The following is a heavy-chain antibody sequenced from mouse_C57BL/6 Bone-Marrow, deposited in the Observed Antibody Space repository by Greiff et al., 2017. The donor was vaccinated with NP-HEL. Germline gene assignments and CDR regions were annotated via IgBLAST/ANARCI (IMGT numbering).Heavy chain of an antibody. J-gene: IGHJ2*01. CDR3: ALYYYGSSYRDYFDY. CDR1: GYTFTDYY. V-gene: IGHV1-26*01. CDR2: INPNNGGT. Sequence: EVQLQQSGPELVKPGASVKISCKASGYTFTDYYMNWVKQSHGKSLEWIGDINPNNGGTSYNQKFKGKATLTVDKSSSTAYMELRSLTSEDSAVYYCALYYYGSSYRDYFDYWGQGTTLTVSS. D-gene: IGHD1-1*01.